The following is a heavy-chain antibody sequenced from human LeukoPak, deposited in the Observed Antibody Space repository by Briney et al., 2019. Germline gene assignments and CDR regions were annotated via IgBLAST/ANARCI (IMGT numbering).Heavy chain of an antibody. CDR1: GGSFSGYY. CDR2: INRSGST. Sequence: TSETLSLTCAVYGGSFSGYYWSWIRQPPGKGLEWIGEINRSGSTNYNPSLKSRVTISVDTSKNQFSLKLSSVTAADTAVYYCARGINYDFWSGYFHYYYMDVWGKGTTVTVSS. CDR3: ARGINYDFWSGYFHYYYMDV. J-gene: IGHJ6*03. D-gene: IGHD3-3*01. V-gene: IGHV4-34*01.